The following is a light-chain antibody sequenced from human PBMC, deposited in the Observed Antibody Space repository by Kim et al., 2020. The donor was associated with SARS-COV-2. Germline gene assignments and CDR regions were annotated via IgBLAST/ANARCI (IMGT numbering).Light chain of an antibody. V-gene: IGKV3-11*01. CDR3: QQRSFLVT. Sequence: SLSPGERATLSCRASQSVNRNLAWYQHKPGQAPRLLIYDASNRATGIPARFSGSGSETDFTLTISSIEPEDFALYYCQQRSFLVTFGGGTKVDIK. J-gene: IGKJ4*01. CDR1: QSVNRN. CDR2: DAS.